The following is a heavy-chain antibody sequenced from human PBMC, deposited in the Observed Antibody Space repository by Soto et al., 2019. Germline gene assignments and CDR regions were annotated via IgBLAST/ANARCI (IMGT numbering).Heavy chain of an antibody. CDR1: GFTVSSNY. D-gene: IGHD3-22*01. CDR2: IYSGGST. Sequence: GGSLRLSCAASGFTVSSNYMSWVRQAPGKGLEWVSVIYSGGSTYYADSVKGRFTISRDNSKNTLYLQMNSLRAEDTAVYYCARDPFPHYYDSSGLVQHWGQGTLVTVSS. CDR3: ARDPFPHYYDSSGLVQH. V-gene: IGHV3-53*01. J-gene: IGHJ1*01.